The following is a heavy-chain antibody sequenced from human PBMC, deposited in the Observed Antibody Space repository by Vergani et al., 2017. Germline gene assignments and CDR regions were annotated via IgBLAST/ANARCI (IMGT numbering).Heavy chain of an antibody. D-gene: IGHD1-1*01. CDR2: INYVGRT. CDR3: ARGRRDNRYFDL. Sequence: QLQLQESGPGLVKPSETLSLICTVSGGSINASSSFWGWIRQSPGKGLEWIGIINYVGRTYYIPSLQSRATVFVDTSKNQFSLNLTSVTAADTAFYYCARGRRDNRYFDLWGRGTLVTVSS. V-gene: IGHV4-39*01. J-gene: IGHJ2*01. CDR1: GGSINASSSF.